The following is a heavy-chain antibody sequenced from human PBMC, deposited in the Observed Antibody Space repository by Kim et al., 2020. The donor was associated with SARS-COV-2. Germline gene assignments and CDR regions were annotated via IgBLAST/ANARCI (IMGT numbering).Heavy chain of an antibody. CDR3: AREGGVKHPFDY. CDR1: GFTFSDYY. CDR2: ISSGSSHT. Sequence: GGSLRLSCAASGFTFSDYYMSWIRQAPGKGLEWVSYISSGSSHTNYADSVKGRFTISRDNAKNSLYLQMNSLRAEDTAVYYCAREGGVKHPFDYWGQGTLVTVSS. D-gene: IGHD6-13*01. V-gene: IGHV3-11*06. J-gene: IGHJ4*02.